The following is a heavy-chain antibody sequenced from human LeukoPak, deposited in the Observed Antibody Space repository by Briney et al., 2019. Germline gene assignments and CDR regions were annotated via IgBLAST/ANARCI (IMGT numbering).Heavy chain of an antibody. CDR1: GFIFSTYW. J-gene: IGHJ3*02. D-gene: IGHD4-23*01. Sequence: GGSLRLSCAASGFIFSTYWMTWVRQAPGKGLEWVANIKQDGSEKYYVDSVKGRFAISRDNAKNSLFLQMNSLRAEDTSVYYCARRLGDNYGGNADAFDIWGQGTMVTVSS. CDR2: IKQDGSEK. V-gene: IGHV3-7*01. CDR3: ARRLGDNYGGNADAFDI.